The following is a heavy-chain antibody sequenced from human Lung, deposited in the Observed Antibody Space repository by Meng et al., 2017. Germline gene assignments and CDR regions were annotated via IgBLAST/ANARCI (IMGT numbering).Heavy chain of an antibody. CDR1: GGSFSDYY. J-gene: IGHJ4*02. CDR3: ARGPTTMAHDFDY. CDR2: INHSGST. D-gene: IGHD4-11*01. Sequence: QQWGPXLLKPSAPPXLTCVVSGGSFSDYYWSWIRQPPGKGLEWIGEINHSGSTNYNPSLESRATISVDTSQNNLSLKLSSVTAADSAVYYCARGPTTMAHDFDYWGQGTLVTVSS. V-gene: IGHV4-34*01.